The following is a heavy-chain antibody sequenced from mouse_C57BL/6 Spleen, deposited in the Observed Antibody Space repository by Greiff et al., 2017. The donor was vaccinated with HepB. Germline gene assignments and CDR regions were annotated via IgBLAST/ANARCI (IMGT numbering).Heavy chain of an antibody. CDR1: GFSFNTYA. D-gene: IGHD1-1*01. V-gene: IGHV10-1*01. J-gene: IGHJ3*01. CDR2: IRSKSNNYAT. Sequence: EVQRVESGGGLVQPKGSLKLSCAASGFSFNTYAMNWVRQAPGKGLEWVARIRSKSNNYATYYADSVKDRFTISRDDSESMLYLQMNNLKTEDTARYYCVRLPYGSGAYWGQGTLVTVSA. CDR3: VRLPYGSGAY.